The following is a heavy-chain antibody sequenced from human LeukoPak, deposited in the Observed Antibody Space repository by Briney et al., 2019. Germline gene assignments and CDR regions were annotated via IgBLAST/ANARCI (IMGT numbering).Heavy chain of an antibody. J-gene: IGHJ4*02. CDR1: GGSISSGDYY. D-gene: IGHD3-10*01. CDR3: ARLPAMVRGDPTHYFDY. CDR2: IYYSGST. Sequence: SETLSLTCTVSGGSISSGDYYWSWIRQPPGKGLEWIGYIYYSGSTYYNPSLKSRVTTSVDTSKNQFSLKLSSVTAADTAVYYCARLPAMVRGDPTHYFDYWGQGTLVTVSS. V-gene: IGHV4-30-4*01.